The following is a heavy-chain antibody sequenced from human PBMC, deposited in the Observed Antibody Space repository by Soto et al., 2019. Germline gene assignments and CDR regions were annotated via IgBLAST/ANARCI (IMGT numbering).Heavy chain of an antibody. V-gene: IGHV3-23*01. Sequence: EVQLLESGGGLLQPGESLRLSCAASGFTFGSYAMSWVRQAPGTGLEWVAAIRGRGDNTYYTDSVKGRFTISRDNSRNTLHLQMNSLRAEDTAVYFCAKDLGKGGGSVFGNWCRGIQVTVSS. CDR1: GFTFGSYA. J-gene: IGHJ4*02. CDR2: IRGRGDNT. CDR3: AKDLGKGGGSVFGN. D-gene: IGHD2-15*01.